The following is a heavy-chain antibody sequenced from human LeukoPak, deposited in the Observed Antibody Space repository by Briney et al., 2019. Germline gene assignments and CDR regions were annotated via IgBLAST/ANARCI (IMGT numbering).Heavy chain of an antibody. CDR3: AREYAGGYFDY. CDR1: GFTFISYS. V-gene: IGHV3-21*01. CDR2: ISSSSSYI. J-gene: IGHJ4*02. D-gene: IGHD3-10*01. Sequence: RGSLRLSCAASGFTFISYSMNWVRQAPGKGLEWVSSISSSSSYIYYADSVKGRFTISRDNAKNSLYLQMNSLRAEDTAVYYCAREYAGGYFDYWGQGTLVTVS.